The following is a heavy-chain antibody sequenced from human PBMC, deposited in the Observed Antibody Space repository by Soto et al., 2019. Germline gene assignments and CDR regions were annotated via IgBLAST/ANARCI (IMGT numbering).Heavy chain of an antibody. D-gene: IGHD2-15*01. Sequence: GGSLRLSCAASGFTFGSSWMTWVRQAPGKGLEWVAFINPSSGTTHYADSVKGRFTISRDNSKDTLYLQLSSLRVEDTAVYYCVKGGWLDVWGQGTTVTVSS. CDR3: VKGGWLDV. J-gene: IGHJ6*02. CDR1: GFTFGSSW. CDR2: INPSSGTT. V-gene: IGHV3-23*01.